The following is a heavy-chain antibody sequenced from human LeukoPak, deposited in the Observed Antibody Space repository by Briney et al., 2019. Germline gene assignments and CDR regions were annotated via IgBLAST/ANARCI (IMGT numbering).Heavy chain of an antibody. D-gene: IGHD6-19*01. V-gene: IGHV4-59*01. Sequence: PSETLSLTCTVSGGSISSYSWSWIRQPPGKGLEWIGYIYYSGSTNYNPSLKGRVTISVDTSKNQFSLKLSSVTAADTAFYYCARSEHWLVRHFDYWGQGTLVTVSS. CDR2: IYYSGST. CDR3: ARSEHWLVRHFDY. CDR1: GGSISSYS. J-gene: IGHJ4*02.